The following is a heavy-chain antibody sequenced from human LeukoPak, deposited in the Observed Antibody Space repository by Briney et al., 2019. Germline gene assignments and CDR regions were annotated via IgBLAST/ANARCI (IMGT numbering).Heavy chain of an antibody. CDR2: IYSDNT. V-gene: IGHV3-66*03. J-gene: IGHJ4*02. D-gene: IGHD3-22*01. Sequence: PGGSLRLSCTVSGFTVSSNSMSWVRQAPGKGLEWVSFIYSDNTHYSDSVKGRFTISRDNSKNTLYLQMRSLRAEDTAVYYCARDPRGPIGYDSSARDTFDCWGQGTLVTVSS. CDR1: GFTVSSNS. CDR3: ARDPRGPIGYDSSARDTFDC.